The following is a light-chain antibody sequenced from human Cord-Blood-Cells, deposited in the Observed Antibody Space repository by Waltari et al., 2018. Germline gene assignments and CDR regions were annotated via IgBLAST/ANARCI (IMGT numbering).Light chain of an antibody. Sequence: DIQMTQSPSTLSASVGERVTITCRASQSISSWLAWYQQKPGKAPKLLIYKASSLESGVPSRFSGSGSWTEFTLTISSLQPDDFATYYCQQYNSYSGTFGQGTKVEIK. CDR1: QSISSW. CDR3: QQYNSYSGT. J-gene: IGKJ1*01. V-gene: IGKV1-5*03. CDR2: KAS.